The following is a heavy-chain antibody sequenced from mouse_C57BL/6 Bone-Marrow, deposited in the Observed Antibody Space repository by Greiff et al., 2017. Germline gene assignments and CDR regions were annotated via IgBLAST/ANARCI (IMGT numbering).Heavy chain of an antibody. CDR2: IDPENGDT. Sequence: EVQLQQSGAELVRPGASVKLSCTASGFNIKDDYMHWVKQRPEQGLEWIGWIDPENGDTEYASKFQGQATITADPSANTAYLQLSSLTYEDTAVYYCTTDYYGSSPWYCDVWGTGTTVTVSS. V-gene: IGHV14-4*01. CDR1: GFNIKDDY. CDR3: TTDYYGSSPWYCDV. D-gene: IGHD1-1*01. J-gene: IGHJ1*03.